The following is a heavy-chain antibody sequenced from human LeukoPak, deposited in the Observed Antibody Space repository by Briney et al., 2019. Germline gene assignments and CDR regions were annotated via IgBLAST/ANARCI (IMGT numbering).Heavy chain of an antibody. CDR1: GFSFSTFG. J-gene: IGHJ5*02. CDR3: AKDGYGSGGRWFDP. D-gene: IGHD3-10*01. Sequence: GGSLRLSCAASGFSFSTFGMSWVRQAPGKGLEWISSFRGNGGSTYYAESVRGRFTISRDKSKNTLYLQMNSLRAEDSAVYYCAKDGYGSGGRWFDPWGRGTLVTVSS. CDR2: FRGNGGST. V-gene: IGHV3-23*01.